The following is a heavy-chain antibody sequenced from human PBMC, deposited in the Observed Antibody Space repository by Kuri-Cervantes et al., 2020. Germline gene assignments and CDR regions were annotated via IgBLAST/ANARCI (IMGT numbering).Heavy chain of an antibody. Sequence: GSLRLSCTVSGGSISSYYWSWIRQPPGKGLEWIGYIYYSGSTNYNPSLKSRVTISVDTSKNQFSLKLSSVTAADTAVYYCARYYYDSSGPRGDAFDIWGQGTMVTVSS. CDR3: ARYYYDSSGPRGDAFDI. CDR2: IYYSGST. J-gene: IGHJ3*02. V-gene: IGHV4-59*01. D-gene: IGHD3-22*01. CDR1: GGSISSYY.